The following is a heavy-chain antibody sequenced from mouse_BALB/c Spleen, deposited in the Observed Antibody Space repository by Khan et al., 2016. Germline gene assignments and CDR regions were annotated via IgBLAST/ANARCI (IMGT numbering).Heavy chain of an antibody. CDR1: GISITTGNYS. J-gene: IGHJ2*01. CDR2: IYYSGTI. D-gene: IGHD2-10*01. Sequence: EVQLQESGPGLVKPSQTVSLTCTVTGISITTGNYSWSWIRQFPGNKLEWIGYIYYSGTITYNPSITSRTTITRDTSNNQFFLEMNSSTAEDTATYDAAGAYYGNYDFDYWGQGTTLTVSA. CDR3: AGAYYGNYDFDY. V-gene: IGHV3-5*02.